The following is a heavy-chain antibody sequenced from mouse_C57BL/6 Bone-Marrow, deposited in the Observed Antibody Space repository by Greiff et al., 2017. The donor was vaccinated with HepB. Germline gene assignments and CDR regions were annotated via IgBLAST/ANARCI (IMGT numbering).Heavy chain of an antibody. J-gene: IGHJ4*01. D-gene: IGHD1-1*01. CDR2: ISDGGSYT. CDR3: AGPRSYAMDY. V-gene: IGHV5-4*03. Sequence: EVKLMESGGGLVKPGGSLKLSCAASGFTFSSYAMSWVRQTPEKRLEWVATISDGGSYTYYPDNVKGRFTISRDNAKNNLYLQMSHLKSEDTAMYYCAGPRSYAMDYWGQGTSVTVSS. CDR1: GFTFSSYA.